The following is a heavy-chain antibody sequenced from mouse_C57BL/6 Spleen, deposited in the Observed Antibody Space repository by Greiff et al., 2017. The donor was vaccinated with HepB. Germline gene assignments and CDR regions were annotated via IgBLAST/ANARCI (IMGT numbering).Heavy chain of an antibody. Sequence: EVQLQQSGPELVKPGASVKISCKASGYTFTDYYMNWVKQSHGKSLEWIGDINPNNGGTSYNQKFKGKATLTVDKSSSTAYMELRSLTSEDSAVYYCAREESRTYYSNYHYAMDYWGQGTSVTVSS. D-gene: IGHD2-5*01. J-gene: IGHJ4*01. CDR3: AREESRTYYSNYHYAMDY. V-gene: IGHV1-26*01. CDR2: INPNNGGT. CDR1: GYTFTDYY.